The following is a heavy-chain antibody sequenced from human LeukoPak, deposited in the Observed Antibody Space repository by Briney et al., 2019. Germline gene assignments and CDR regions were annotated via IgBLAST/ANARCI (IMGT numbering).Heavy chain of an antibody. CDR2: ITPIFGTA. J-gene: IGHJ4*02. CDR3: ARGWLAETTVVTPYNY. Sequence: ASVKVSCKASGGTFRGNAISWVRQAPGQGLEWTGGITPIFGTANYAQKFQGRVTITAVESMSTAYMELSSLRSEDTAVYYCARGWLAETTVVTPYNYWGQGTLVTVSS. V-gene: IGHV1-69*13. D-gene: IGHD4-23*01. CDR1: GGTFRGNA.